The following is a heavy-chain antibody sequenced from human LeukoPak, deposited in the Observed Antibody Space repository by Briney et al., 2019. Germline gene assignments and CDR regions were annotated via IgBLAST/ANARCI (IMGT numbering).Heavy chain of an antibody. V-gene: IGHV4-34*01. CDR3: ARGLRWLGGSGSYYNVRYGAGYYFDY. D-gene: IGHD3-10*01. CDR1: GGSFSGYY. J-gene: IGHJ4*02. CDR2: INHSGST. Sequence: SETLSLTCAVYGGSFSGYYWSWIRQPPGKGLEWIGEINHSGSTNYNPSLKSRVTISVDTSKNQFSLKLSSVTAADTAVYYCARGLRWLGGSGSYYNVRYGAGYYFDYWGQGTLVTVSS.